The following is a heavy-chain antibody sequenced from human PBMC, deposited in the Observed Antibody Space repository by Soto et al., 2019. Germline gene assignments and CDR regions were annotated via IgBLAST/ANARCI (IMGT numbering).Heavy chain of an antibody. CDR3: ARASPRGRYFDWLIFPLGH. D-gene: IGHD3-9*01. V-gene: IGHV3-20*04. CDR2: INWNGRTR. CDR1: GFTFRSYW. J-gene: IGHJ4*02. Sequence: PGGSLRLSCAASGFTFRSYWMTWVRQVPGKGLEWVAGINWNGRTRNYADSVKGRFTISRDTAKNSLYLQMSSLRAEDTALYFCARASPRGRYFDWLIFPLGHWGQGTLVTVSS.